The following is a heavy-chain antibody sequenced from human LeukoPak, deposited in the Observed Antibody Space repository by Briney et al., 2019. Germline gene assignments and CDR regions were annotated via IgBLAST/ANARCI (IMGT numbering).Heavy chain of an antibody. D-gene: IGHD3/OR15-3a*01. CDR2: IIPIFGTA. CDR1: GGTFSSYA. CDR3: ARRQDFGRSIDAFDI. V-gene: IGHV1-69*01. Sequence: GSSVKVSCKASGGTFSSYAISWVRQAPGQGLEWTGGIIPIFGTANYAQKFQGRVTITADESTSTAYMELSSLRSEDTAVYYCARRQDFGRSIDAFDIWGQGTMVTVSS. J-gene: IGHJ3*02.